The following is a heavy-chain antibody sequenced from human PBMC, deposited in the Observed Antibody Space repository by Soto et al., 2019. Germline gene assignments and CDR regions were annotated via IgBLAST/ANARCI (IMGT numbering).Heavy chain of an antibody. Sequence: VQLVESGGGLVKPGGSLRLSCAASGFTFSSYSMNWVRQAPGKGLEWVSSISSSSSYIYYADSVKGRFTISRDNAKNSLYLQMNSLRAEDTAVYYCARDQTHYYGSGSYFLPDYWGQGTLVTVSS. J-gene: IGHJ4*02. CDR3: ARDQTHYYGSGSYFLPDY. CDR1: GFTFSSYS. D-gene: IGHD3-10*01. V-gene: IGHV3-21*01. CDR2: ISSSSSYI.